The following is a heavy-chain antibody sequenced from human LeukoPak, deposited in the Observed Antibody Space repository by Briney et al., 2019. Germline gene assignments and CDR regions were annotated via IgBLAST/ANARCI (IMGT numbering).Heavy chain of an antibody. J-gene: IGHJ5*02. V-gene: IGHV1-18*01. D-gene: IGHD3-22*01. CDR2: ISAYNGNT. CDR1: GYTFTSYD. CDR3: ARDLFLRSFDP. Sequence: ASVKVSCKASGYTFTSYDINWVRQATGQGLEWMGWISAYNGNTNYAQKLQGRVTMTTDTSTSTAYMELRSLRSDDTAVYYCARDLFLRSFDPWGQGTLVTVSS.